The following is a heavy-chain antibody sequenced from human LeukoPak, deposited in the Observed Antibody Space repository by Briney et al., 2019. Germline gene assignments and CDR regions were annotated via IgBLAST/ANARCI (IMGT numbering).Heavy chain of an antibody. Sequence: GRSLRLSCAVSGFTFSDYAMHWVRQAPGKGLEWVAVISYDGSNKYYADSVKGRFTISRDNSKNTLYLQMNSLRAEDTAVYYCAKGFSRAYYYGSGSYYSQGSYDAFDIWGQGTMVTVSS. V-gene: IGHV3-30*04. CDR2: ISYDGSNK. D-gene: IGHD3-10*01. CDR3: AKGFSRAYYYGSGSYYSQGSYDAFDI. CDR1: GFTFSDYA. J-gene: IGHJ3*02.